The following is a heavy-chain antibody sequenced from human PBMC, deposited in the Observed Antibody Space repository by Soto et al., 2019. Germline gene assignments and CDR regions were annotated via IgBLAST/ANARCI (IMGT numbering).Heavy chain of an antibody. J-gene: IGHJ4*02. Sequence: GGSLRLSCAASGFTFSNYAMSWVRQAPGKGLERVSTISGNGGSTYYADSVKGRFTISRDNSKNMLFLQINSLSDDASGVYYCANRPASIITFDYWGPETRVTVSS. D-gene: IGHD2-2*01. CDR1: GFTFSNYA. CDR2: ISGNGGST. V-gene: IGHV3-23*01. CDR3: ANRPASIITFDY.